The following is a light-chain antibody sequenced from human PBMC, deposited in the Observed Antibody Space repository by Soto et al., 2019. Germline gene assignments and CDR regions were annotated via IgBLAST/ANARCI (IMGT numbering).Light chain of an antibody. J-gene: IGKJ1*01. CDR1: QSVSNNY. CDR2: GAS. CDR3: QQYGSSGT. Sequence: IMLSQSPGTLSLSPGERATLPCRASQSVSNNYLAWYQQKPGQAPRLLIYGASNRATGIPDRFSGSGSGTDFTLTISRLEPEDFAVYYCQQYGSSGTFAQGTKVDIK. V-gene: IGKV3-20*01.